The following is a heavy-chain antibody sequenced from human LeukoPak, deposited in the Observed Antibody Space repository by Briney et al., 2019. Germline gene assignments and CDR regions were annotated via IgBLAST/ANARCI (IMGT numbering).Heavy chain of an antibody. D-gene: IGHD2-2*01. J-gene: IGHJ5*02. CDR1: GFTFSSYA. V-gene: IGHV3-64*01. CDR3: ARDPVRGSTSLLNWFDP. CDR2: ISSNGGTT. Sequence: EGSLRLSCAASGFTFSSYAMHWVRQAPGKGLEYVSAISSNGGTTYYANSVKGRFTISRDNSKNTLYLQMGSLGAEDMAVYYCARDPVRGSTSLLNWFDPWGQGTLVTVSS.